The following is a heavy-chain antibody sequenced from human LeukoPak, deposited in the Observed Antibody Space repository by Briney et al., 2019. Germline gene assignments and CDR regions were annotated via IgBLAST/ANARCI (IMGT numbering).Heavy chain of an antibody. D-gene: IGHD3-16*02. CDR1: GYTFTSYY. Sequence: EASVKVSCKASGYTFTSYYMHWVRQAPGQGLEWMGIINPSGGSTSYAQKFQGRVTITADESTSTAYMELSSLRSEDTAVYYCATGGGPDYDYVWGSYRYSRGYFDYWGQGTLVTVSS. CDR2: INPSGGST. CDR3: ATGGGPDYDYVWGSYRYSRGYFDY. V-gene: IGHV1-46*01. J-gene: IGHJ4*02.